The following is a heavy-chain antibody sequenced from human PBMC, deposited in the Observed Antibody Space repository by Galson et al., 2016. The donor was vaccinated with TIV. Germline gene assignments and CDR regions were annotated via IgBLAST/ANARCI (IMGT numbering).Heavy chain of an antibody. CDR2: ISGSGLST. V-gene: IGHV3-23*01. J-gene: IGHJ4*02. CDR3: AKGERQYRGYDWGFDY. Sequence: SLRLSCAASGFTFIDYDINWVRQAPGKGLEWVSRISGSGLSTYYTDSVKGRFTISRDNSKNTLYLQMNSLRAEDTAIYDCAKGERQYRGYDWGFDYWGQGALVTVSS. CDR1: GFTFIDYD. D-gene: IGHD5-12*01.